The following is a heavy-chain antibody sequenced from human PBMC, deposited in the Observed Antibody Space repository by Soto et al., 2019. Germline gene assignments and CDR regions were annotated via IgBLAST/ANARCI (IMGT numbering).Heavy chain of an antibody. D-gene: IGHD3-10*01. CDR3: ARQGMDRGVMTHGWFDS. CDR1: GGSISSSSYY. Sequence: QLQLQESGPGLVKPSETLSLTCTVSGGSISSSSYYWGWIRQPPGKGLEWIGSIYYSGSTYYNPSLKSRVIISLDTSKNQFSLKLSSVTAADTAVYYCARQGMDRGVMTHGWFDSWGQGTLVTVSS. J-gene: IGHJ5*01. V-gene: IGHV4-39*01. CDR2: IYYSGST.